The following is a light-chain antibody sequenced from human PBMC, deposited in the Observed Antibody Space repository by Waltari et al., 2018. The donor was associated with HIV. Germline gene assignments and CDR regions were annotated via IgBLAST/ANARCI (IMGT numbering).Light chain of an antibody. V-gene: IGKV1-33*01. CDR3: LQFHTPPLT. Sequence: QMTPPSSPLAASVGNGAITTCQASQNITKKLSWYQQKPGKAPNLLIYDASTLAPGVPSRFSGSGSGTHFSLSIGSLQPEDIATYFCLQFHTPPLTFGEGTKVEIK. CDR1: QNITKK. J-gene: IGKJ4*01. CDR2: DAS.